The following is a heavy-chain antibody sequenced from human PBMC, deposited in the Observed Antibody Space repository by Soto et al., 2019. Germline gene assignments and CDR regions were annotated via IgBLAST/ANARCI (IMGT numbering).Heavy chain of an antibody. CDR3: AKELGQGPYDKYGVDV. D-gene: IGHD7-27*01. CDR1: GFTFRSYG. CDR2: ISYDGSRK. V-gene: IGHV3-30*18. J-gene: IGHJ6*02. Sequence: GGSLRLSCGVSGFTFRSYGIHWVRQAPGKGPEWVALISYDGSRKYYADSVKGRFTISRDNSKSTLYLQMNSLRPEDTAVYYCAKELGQGPYDKYGVDVWGQGTTVTVSS.